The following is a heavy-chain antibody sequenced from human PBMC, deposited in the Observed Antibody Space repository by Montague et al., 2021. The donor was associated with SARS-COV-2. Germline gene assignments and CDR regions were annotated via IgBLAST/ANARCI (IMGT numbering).Heavy chain of an antibody. CDR3: ARVHFVSSGWYPDAFDI. CDR2: IYHSGTT. Sequence: SETLSLTCTVSGFSIGSGDYWGWIRQPPGKGLEWIGSIYHSGTTYYNPSLQSRLTMSIDTSTNQFSLGLTSVTAADTAVYYCARVHFVSSGWYPDAFDIWGQGTMVTVSS. J-gene: IGHJ3*02. CDR1: GFSIGSGDY. V-gene: IGHV4-38-2*02. D-gene: IGHD6-19*01.